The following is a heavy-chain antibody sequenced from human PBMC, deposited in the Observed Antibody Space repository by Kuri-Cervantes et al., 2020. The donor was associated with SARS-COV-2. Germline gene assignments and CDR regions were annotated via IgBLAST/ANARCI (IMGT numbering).Heavy chain of an antibody. CDR3: ARRAYCSSTSCSYNWFDP. CDR2: INHSGST. Sequence: GSLRLSCADYCGSFSGYYWSWIRQPPGKGLEWIGEINHSGSTNYNPSLKSRVTISVDTSKNQFSPKLSSVTAADTAVYYCARRAYCSSTSCSYNWFDPWGQGTLVTVSS. J-gene: IGHJ5*02. CDR1: CGSFSGYY. V-gene: IGHV4-34*01. D-gene: IGHD2-2*01.